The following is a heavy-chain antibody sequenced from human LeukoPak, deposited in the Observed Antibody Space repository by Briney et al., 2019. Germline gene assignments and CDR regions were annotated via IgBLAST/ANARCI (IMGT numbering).Heavy chain of an antibody. CDR2: IRSKANSYAI. CDR3: TRMGIVGAIPYYYYYGMDV. J-gene: IGHJ6*02. CDR1: GFTFSGSA. Sequence: PGGSLKLSCAASGFTFSGSAMHWVRQASGQGQELVGRIRSKANSYAIAYAASVKGRFTISRDDSKNTAYLQMNSLKTEDTAVYYCTRMGIVGAIPYYYYYGMDVWGQGTTVAVSS. V-gene: IGHV3-73*01. D-gene: IGHD1-26*01.